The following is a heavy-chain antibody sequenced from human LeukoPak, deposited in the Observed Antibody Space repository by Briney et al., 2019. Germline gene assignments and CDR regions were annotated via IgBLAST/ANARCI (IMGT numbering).Heavy chain of an antibody. V-gene: IGHV3-21*01. Sequence: GGSLRLSCAPSGFTFSRHGMNWVRQAPGKGLEWVSAISSSSSDIYYTDSVKGRFTISRDNANNFLYLQVSSLRAEDTAVYYCATGYTSGTRIDYWGQGTLVSVSS. CDR1: GFTFSRHG. D-gene: IGHD6-19*01. J-gene: IGHJ4*02. CDR3: ATGYTSGTRIDY. CDR2: ISSSSSDI.